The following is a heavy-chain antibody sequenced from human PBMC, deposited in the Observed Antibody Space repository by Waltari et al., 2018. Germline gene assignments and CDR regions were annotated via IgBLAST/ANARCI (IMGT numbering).Heavy chain of an antibody. CDR3: ARDSGGAGITMIVVVGKGFDY. CDR2: IYYSGST. CDR1: GGSISSSSYY. D-gene: IGHD3-22*01. J-gene: IGHJ4*02. Sequence: QLQLQESGPGLVKPSETLSLTCTVPGGSISSSSYYWGWIRQPPVKGLEWIGSIYYSGSTYYNPSLKSRVTISVDTSKNQFSLKLSSVTAADTAVYYCARDSGGAGITMIVVVGKGFDYWGQGTLVTVSS. V-gene: IGHV4-39*07.